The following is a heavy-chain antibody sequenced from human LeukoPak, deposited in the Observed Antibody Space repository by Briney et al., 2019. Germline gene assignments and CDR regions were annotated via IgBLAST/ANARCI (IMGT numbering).Heavy chain of an antibody. D-gene: IGHD3-22*01. CDR2: IRYDGSNK. V-gene: IGHV3-30*02. Sequence: GGSLRLSCAASEFTFSSYGMHWVRQAPGKGLEWVAFIRYDGSNKYYADSVKGRFTISRDNSKNTLYLQMNSLRAEDTAVYYCAKDPTGYYYDSSGYYGGYWGQGTLVTVSS. J-gene: IGHJ4*02. CDR3: AKDPTGYYYDSSGYYGGY. CDR1: EFTFSSYG.